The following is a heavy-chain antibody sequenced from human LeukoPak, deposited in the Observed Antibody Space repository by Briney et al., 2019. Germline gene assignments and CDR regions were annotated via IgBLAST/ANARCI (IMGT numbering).Heavy chain of an antibody. J-gene: IGHJ4*02. V-gene: IGHV1-24*01. CDR2: FDPEDGET. CDR3: ARILGRTYGSGSYIFDY. CDR1: GYTLTELS. D-gene: IGHD3-10*01. Sequence: ASVKVSCKVSGYTLTELSMHWVRQAPGKGLEWMGGFDPEDGETIYAQKFQGRVTMTEDTSTDTAYMELSRLRSDDTAVYYCARILGRTYGSGSYIFDYWGQGTLVTVSS.